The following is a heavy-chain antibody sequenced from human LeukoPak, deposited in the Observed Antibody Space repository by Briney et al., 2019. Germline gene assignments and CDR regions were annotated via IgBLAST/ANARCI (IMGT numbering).Heavy chain of an antibody. V-gene: IGHV3-23*01. CDR3: ARAMDV. Sequence: PGGSLRLSCGASRFTFSTFAMSWVRQAPGKGLEWVSGISGSGVSTHYADSVKGRFTISIDNSKNTLYLQMNSLRVEDTAVYYCARAMDVWGQGATVTVSS. J-gene: IGHJ6*02. CDR2: ISGSGVST. CDR1: RFTFSTFA.